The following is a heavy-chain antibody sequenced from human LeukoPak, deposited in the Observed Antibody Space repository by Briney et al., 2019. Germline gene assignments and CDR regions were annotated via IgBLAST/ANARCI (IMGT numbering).Heavy chain of an antibody. CDR2: IYYSGST. Sequence: SETLSLTCTVSGGSISSYYWSWIRQPPGKGLEWIGYIYYSGSTNYNPSLKSRVTISVDTSKNQFSLKLSSVTAADTAVYYCAIEDYYYMDVWGKGTTVTVSS. J-gene: IGHJ6*03. CDR1: GGSISSYY. CDR3: AIEDYYYMDV. V-gene: IGHV4-59*01.